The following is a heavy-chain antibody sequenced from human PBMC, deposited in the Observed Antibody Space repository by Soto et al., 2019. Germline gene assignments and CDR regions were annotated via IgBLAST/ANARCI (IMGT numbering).Heavy chain of an antibody. Sequence: PGGSLRLSCAASGFTFSSYSMNWVRQAPGQGLEWVSSISSSSSYIYYADSVKGRFTISRDNAKNSLYLQMNSLRAEETAVYYCAREVIDSSGWYGNWFVPWGQGT. J-gene: IGHJ5*02. D-gene: IGHD6-19*01. CDR3: AREVIDSSGWYGNWFVP. V-gene: IGHV3-21*01. CDR2: ISSSSSYI. CDR1: GFTFSSYS.